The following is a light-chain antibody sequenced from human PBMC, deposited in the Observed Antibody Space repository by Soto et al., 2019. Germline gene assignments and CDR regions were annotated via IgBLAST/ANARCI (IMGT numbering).Light chain of an antibody. Sequence: EIVLTQSPGTLSLSPGERATLSCRASQSVSSSYLAWYQQKPGQAPRLLIYDASSRATGIPDRFSGSGSGTAFTLTISRLEPEDFAVYYCQKYGSSPETFGQGTKVEI. CDR3: QKYGSSPET. V-gene: IGKV3-20*01. CDR2: DAS. J-gene: IGKJ1*01. CDR1: QSVSSSY.